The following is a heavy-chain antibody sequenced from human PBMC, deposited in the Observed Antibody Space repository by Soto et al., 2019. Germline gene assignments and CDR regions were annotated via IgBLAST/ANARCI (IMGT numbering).Heavy chain of an antibody. CDR1: AFTFSSYA. V-gene: IGHV3-23*01. CDR3: AKEAPRRSYADQ. Sequence: EMQLLESGGGLVQPGGSLRLSCAASAFTFSSYAMSWVRQAPGKGLEWVSAVSGSGDRTYYTDSVKGRFTISRDNSKSTLYLQMNSLRVEDTAVYYCAKEAPRRSYADQWGQGTLVTVSS. CDR2: VSGSGDRT. D-gene: IGHD1-26*01. J-gene: IGHJ4*02.